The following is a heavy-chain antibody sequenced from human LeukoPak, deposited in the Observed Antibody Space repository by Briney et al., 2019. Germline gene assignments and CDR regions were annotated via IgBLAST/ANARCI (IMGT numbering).Heavy chain of an antibody. CDR1: GNSFTNYW. Sequence: GESLKISCKGSGNSFTNYWFGWVRQMPGKGLEWMGIIHVGHSDVRYGPSFQGQVTISADNSISTAYLQWSSLEASGTAMYYCARHVVGADAFDIWGQGTMVTVSS. V-gene: IGHV5-51*01. J-gene: IGHJ3*02. CDR3: ARHVVGADAFDI. CDR2: IHVGHSDV. D-gene: IGHD1-26*01.